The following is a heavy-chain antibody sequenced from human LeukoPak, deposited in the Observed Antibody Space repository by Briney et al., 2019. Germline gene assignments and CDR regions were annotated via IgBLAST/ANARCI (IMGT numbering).Heavy chain of an antibody. J-gene: IGHJ5*02. CDR2: INPSGGST. Sequence: ASVKVSCKASGYTFTSYYMHWVRQAPGQGLEWMGIINPSGGSTSYAQKFQGRVTMTRDMSTSTVYMELSSLRSEDTAVYYCARDGGDIDMVRGVITKNLNWFDPWGQGTLVTVSS. CDR3: ARDGGDIDMVRGVITKNLNWFDP. CDR1: GYTFTSYY. V-gene: IGHV1-46*01. D-gene: IGHD3-10*01.